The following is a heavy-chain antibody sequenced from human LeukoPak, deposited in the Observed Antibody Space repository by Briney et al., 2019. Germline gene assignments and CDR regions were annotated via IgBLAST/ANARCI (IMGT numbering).Heavy chain of an antibody. CDR2: ISSSSSYI. V-gene: IGHV3-21*01. J-gene: IGHJ3*02. D-gene: IGHD3-22*01. CDR3: ARVRGSSGYYYVYDAFDI. CDR1: GFTFSSYW. Sequence: GGSLRLSCAASGFTFSSYWMSWVRQAPGKGLEWVSSISSSSSYIYYADSVKGRFTISRDNAKNSLYLQMNSLRAEDTAVYYCARVRGSSGYYYVYDAFDIWGQGTMVTVSS.